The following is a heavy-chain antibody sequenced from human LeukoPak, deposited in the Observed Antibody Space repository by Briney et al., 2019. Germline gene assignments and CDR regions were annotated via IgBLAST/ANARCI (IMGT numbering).Heavy chain of an antibody. CDR2: INPNSGGT. Sequence: ASVKVSCKASGYSSTSYYMHWVRQAPGQGLEWMGWINPNSGGTNYAQKFQGRVTMTRDTSISTAYMELSRLRSDDTAVYYCARDYGDYLFDYWGQGTLVTVSS. D-gene: IGHD4-17*01. CDR1: GYSSTSYY. V-gene: IGHV1-2*02. J-gene: IGHJ4*02. CDR3: ARDYGDYLFDY.